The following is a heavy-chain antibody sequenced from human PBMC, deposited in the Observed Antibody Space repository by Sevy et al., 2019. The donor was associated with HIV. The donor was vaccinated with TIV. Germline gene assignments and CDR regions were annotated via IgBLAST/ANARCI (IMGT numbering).Heavy chain of an antibody. V-gene: IGHV1-46*01. Sequence: ASVKVSCKASGYTFSSYYIHWVRQAPGQAPEWMGLINPGGGGTNYAQKFQGRVTLTRDMSTTTVYMELGSLRSEDTAVYYCARVHPCGGDCYYSDFWGQGTLVTVSS. CDR3: ARVHPCGGDCYYSDF. D-gene: IGHD2-21*02. CDR2: INPGGGGT. J-gene: IGHJ4*02. CDR1: GYTFSSYY.